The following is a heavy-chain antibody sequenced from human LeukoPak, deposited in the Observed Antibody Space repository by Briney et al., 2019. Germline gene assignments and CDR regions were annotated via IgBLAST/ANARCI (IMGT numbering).Heavy chain of an antibody. J-gene: IGHJ5*02. V-gene: IGHV4-34*01. CDR3: ARGVRYQLLSSLYTWFDP. Sequence: SETLSLTCAVYGGSFSGYYWSWIRQPPGKGLEWIGEINHSRSTNYNPSLKSRVTISVDTSKNQFSLKLSSVTAADTAVYYCARGVRYQLLSSLYTWFDPWGQGTLVTVSS. CDR2: INHSRST. D-gene: IGHD2-2*01. CDR1: GGSFSGYY.